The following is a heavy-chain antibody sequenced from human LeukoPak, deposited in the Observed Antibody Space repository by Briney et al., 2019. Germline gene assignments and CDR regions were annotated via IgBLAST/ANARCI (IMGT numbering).Heavy chain of an antibody. CDR3: VKLELTAHMDV. CDR1: GFTFTNYW. Sequence: GGSLRLSCAASGFTFTNYWMSWVRQAPGKGLEWVANINEDGGEKYYVDSVKGRFTISRDNAKNSLFLQMNSLKIEDTAVYYCVKLELTAHMDVWGKGTTVTVSS. CDR2: INEDGGEK. V-gene: IGHV3-7*03. J-gene: IGHJ6*03. D-gene: IGHD1-7*01.